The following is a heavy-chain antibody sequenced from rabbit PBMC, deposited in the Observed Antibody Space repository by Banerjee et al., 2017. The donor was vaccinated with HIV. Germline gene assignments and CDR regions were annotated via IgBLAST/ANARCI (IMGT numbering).Heavy chain of an antibody. Sequence: QSLEESGGDLVKPGASLTLTCTASGFTLSSYWMCWVRQAPGKGLEWIGCIYTGSGRTDYASWAKARFTISKTSSTTVTLQMTSLTAADTATYFCARDTGYAGYGYATIDYYGMDLWGPGTLVTVS. D-gene: IGHD6-1*01. CDR2: IYTGSGRT. V-gene: IGHV1S40*01. J-gene: IGHJ6*01. CDR1: GFTLSSYW. CDR3: ARDTGYAGYGYATIDYYGMDL.